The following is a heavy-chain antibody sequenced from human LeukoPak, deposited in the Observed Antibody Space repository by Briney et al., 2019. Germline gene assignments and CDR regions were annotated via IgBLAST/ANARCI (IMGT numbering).Heavy chain of an antibody. J-gene: IGHJ4*02. Sequence: GGSLRLSCAASGFTFSDYAISWVRQAPGKGLEWVSSISGSSSYIYYADSVKGRFTISRDNAKNSLYLQMNSLRAEDTAVYYCARDPEWTIDYWGQGTLVTVSS. CDR3: ARDPEWTIDY. CDR1: GFTFSDYA. D-gene: IGHD3-3*01. CDR2: ISGSSSYI. V-gene: IGHV3-21*01.